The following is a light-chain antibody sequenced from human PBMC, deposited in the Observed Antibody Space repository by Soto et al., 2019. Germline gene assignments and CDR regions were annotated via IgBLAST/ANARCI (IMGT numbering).Light chain of an antibody. V-gene: IGLV2-8*01. CDR2: EVT. J-gene: IGLJ1*01. CDR3: ASYAGTKLFV. Sequence: QSLTISCTGTSSDVGFYNFVSWYQQRPGKAPKLVIYEVTKRPSGVPDRFSGSKSGSTASLTVSGLQADDEADYYCASYAGTKLFVFGSGTKVTVL. CDR1: SSDVGFYNF.